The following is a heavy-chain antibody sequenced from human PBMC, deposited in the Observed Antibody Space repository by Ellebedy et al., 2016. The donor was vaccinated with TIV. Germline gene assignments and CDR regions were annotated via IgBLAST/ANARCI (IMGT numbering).Heavy chain of an antibody. Sequence: GESLKISXAASGFTFSSYGMHWVRQAPGKGLEWVAVIWYDGSNKYYADSVKGRFTISRDNSKNTLYLQMNSLRAEDTAVYYCARDESWTVTTAYFDYWGQGTLVTVSS. CDR3: ARDESWTVTTAYFDY. D-gene: IGHD4-17*01. CDR1: GFTFSSYG. J-gene: IGHJ4*02. CDR2: IWYDGSNK. V-gene: IGHV3-33*01.